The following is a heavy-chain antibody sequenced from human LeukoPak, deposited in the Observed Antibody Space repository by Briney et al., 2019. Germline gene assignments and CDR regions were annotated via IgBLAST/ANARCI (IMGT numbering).Heavy chain of an antibody. CDR1: GFAFSSYA. J-gene: IGHJ4*02. CDR3: AKRYYDSSGYTAALDY. V-gene: IGHV3-23*01. Sequence: GGSLRLSCAASGFAFSSYAMSWVRQAPGKGLEWVSAISGSGGSTYYADSVKGRFTISRDNSKNTLYLQMNSLRAEDTAVYYCAKRYYDSSGYTAALDYWGQGTLVTVSS. CDR2: ISGSGGST. D-gene: IGHD3-22*01.